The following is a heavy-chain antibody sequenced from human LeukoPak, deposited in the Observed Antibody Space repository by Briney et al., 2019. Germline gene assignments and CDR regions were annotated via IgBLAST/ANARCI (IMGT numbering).Heavy chain of an antibody. D-gene: IGHD5-18*01. CDR1: GYTFDTYG. V-gene: IGHV1-18*01. CDR2: ISANNGNT. J-gene: IGHJ4*02. Sequence: AASVKVSCKACGYTFDTYGISWVRQAPGQGLEWMGWISANNGNTIYAQTVQGRVTMTTDTSTSTAYVELRSLRSDDTAVYYCARDLLRGYSYGVTACWGQGALVTVSS. CDR3: ARDLLRGYSYGVTAC.